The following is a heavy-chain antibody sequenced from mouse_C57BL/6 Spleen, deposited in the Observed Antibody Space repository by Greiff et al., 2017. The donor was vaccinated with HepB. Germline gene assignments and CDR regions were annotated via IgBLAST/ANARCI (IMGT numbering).Heavy chain of an antibody. CDR1: GYTFTSYW. Sequence: QVQLQQPGAELVKPGASVKLFCKASGYTFTSYWMHWVKQRPGQGLEWIGMIHPNSGSTNYNEKFKSKATLTVDKSSSTAYMQLSSLTSEDSAVYYCASSDYVLSWFAYWGQGTLVTVSA. CDR3: ASSDYVLSWFAY. J-gene: IGHJ3*01. D-gene: IGHD2-4*01. V-gene: IGHV1-64*01. CDR2: IHPNSGST.